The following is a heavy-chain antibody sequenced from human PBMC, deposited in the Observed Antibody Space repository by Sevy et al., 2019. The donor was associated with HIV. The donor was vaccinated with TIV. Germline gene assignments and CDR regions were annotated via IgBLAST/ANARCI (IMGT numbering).Heavy chain of an antibody. Sequence: ASVKVSCKASGGTFSSYAISWVRQAPGQGLEWMGGIIPIFGTANYAQKFQGRVTITADESTSTAYMELSSLRSEDTAVYYCAIGYCSSTSCHTYGMDVWGQVTTVTVSS. D-gene: IGHD2-2*02. V-gene: IGHV1-69*13. J-gene: IGHJ6*02. CDR3: AIGYCSSTSCHTYGMDV. CDR2: IIPIFGTA. CDR1: GGTFSSYA.